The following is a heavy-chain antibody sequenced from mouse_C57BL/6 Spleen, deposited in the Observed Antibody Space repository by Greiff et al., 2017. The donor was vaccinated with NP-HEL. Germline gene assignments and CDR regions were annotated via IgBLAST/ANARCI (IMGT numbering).Heavy chain of an antibody. J-gene: IGHJ4*01. Sequence: EVKLMESGAELVRPGASVKLSCTASGFNIKDDYMHWVKQRPEQGLEWIGWIDPENGDTEYASKFQGKATITADTSSNTAYLQLSSLTSEDTAVYYCTGYYYGSSQGYYAMDYWGQGTSVTVSS. CDR3: TGYYYGSSQGYYAMDY. V-gene: IGHV14-4*01. CDR2: IDPENGDT. CDR1: GFNIKDDY. D-gene: IGHD1-1*01.